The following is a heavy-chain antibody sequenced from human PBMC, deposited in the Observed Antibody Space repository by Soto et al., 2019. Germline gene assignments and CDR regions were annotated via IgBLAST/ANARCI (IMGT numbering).Heavy chain of an antibody. CDR3: ARARYSSSWSLNRFYP. V-gene: IGHV4-4*07. CDR2: IYTSGST. D-gene: IGHD6-13*01. CDR1: GGSISSYY. J-gene: IGHJ5*02. Sequence: QVQLQESGPGLVKPSETLSLTCTVSGGSISSYYWSWILQPAGKGLEWIGRIYTSGSTNYNPSLKSRVTMSVDTSKNQFSLKLSSVTAADTAVYYCARARYSSSWSLNRFYPWGQGTLVTVSS.